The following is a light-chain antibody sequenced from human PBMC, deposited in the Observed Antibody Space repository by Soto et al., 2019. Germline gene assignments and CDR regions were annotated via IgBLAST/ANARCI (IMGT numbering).Light chain of an antibody. CDR3: CSYAGSYILV. J-gene: IGLJ3*02. V-gene: IGLV2-11*01. CDR1: SSDVGRYNY. Sequence: QSALTQPRSVSGSPGQSVTISCTGTSSDVGRYNYVSWYQHHPGKAPKLMIYGVNERPSGVPDRFSGSKSGNTASLTISGLQAEDEDDYHCCSYAGSYILVFGGGTKLTVL. CDR2: GVN.